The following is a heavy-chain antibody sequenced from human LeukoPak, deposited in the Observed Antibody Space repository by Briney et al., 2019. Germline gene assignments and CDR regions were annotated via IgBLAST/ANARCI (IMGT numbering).Heavy chain of an antibody. CDR1: GFIFNIYG. J-gene: IGHJ5*02. V-gene: IGHV3-23*01. CDR3: AKDLSPAAAAGENWFDP. CDR2: ISGSGGST. D-gene: IGHD6-13*01. Sequence: GGSLRLSCAASGFIFNIYGMSWVRQAPGKGLEWVSGISGSGGSTFYADSVKGRFTISRDNSKNMLYLQMNSLRAEDTALYYCAKDLSPAAAAGENWFDPWGQGTLVTVSS.